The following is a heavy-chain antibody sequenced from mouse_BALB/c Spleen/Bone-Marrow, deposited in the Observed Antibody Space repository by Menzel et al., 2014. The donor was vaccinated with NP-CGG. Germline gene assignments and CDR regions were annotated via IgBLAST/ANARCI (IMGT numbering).Heavy chain of an antibody. CDR2: ILPGSGST. Sequence: QVQLQQSGAELMKPGASVKISCKATGYTFSSYWIEWVKQKPGHGLEWIGEILPGSGSTNYNEKFKGKATFTADTSSNTAYVQLSSLTPEDSAVYYCARGDYFDYWGQGTTLTVSS. V-gene: IGHV1-9*01. J-gene: IGHJ2*01. CDR3: ARGDYFDY. CDR1: GYTFSSYW.